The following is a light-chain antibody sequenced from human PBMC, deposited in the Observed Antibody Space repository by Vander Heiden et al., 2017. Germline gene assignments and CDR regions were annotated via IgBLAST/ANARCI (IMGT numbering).Light chain of an antibody. CDR3: QQYGSSPLT. CDR2: GAS. J-gene: IGKJ4*01. Sequence: EIVLTQSPGILSLSPGERATLSCRASQRVSSSYLAWYQQKPGQAPRLLIYGASSRATGIPDRFSGSGSGTDFTLTISRLEPEDFAVYYCQQYGSSPLTFGGGTKVEIK. CDR1: QRVSSSY. V-gene: IGKV3-20*01.